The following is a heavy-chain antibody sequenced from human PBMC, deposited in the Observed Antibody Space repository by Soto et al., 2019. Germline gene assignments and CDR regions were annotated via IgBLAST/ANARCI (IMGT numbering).Heavy chain of an antibody. J-gene: IGHJ5*02. Sequence: LRLSCAASGFTFSSYGMHWVRQAPGKGLEWVAVISYDGSNKYYADSVKGRFTISRDNSKNTLYLQMNSLRAEDTAVYYCAKAGVYCSGGSCFDPWGQGTLVTVSS. CDR3: AKAGVYCSGGSCFDP. CDR1: GFTFSSYG. CDR2: ISYDGSNK. V-gene: IGHV3-30*18. D-gene: IGHD2-15*01.